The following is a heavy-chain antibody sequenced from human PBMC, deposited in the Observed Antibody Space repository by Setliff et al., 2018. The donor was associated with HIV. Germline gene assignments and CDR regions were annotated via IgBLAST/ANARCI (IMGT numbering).Heavy chain of an antibody. J-gene: IGHJ5*02. CDR1: GGSISSYY. D-gene: IGHD3-10*01. CDR3: ARHRAQRGSGTYYDDWFDP. CDR2: TYTSGST. V-gene: IGHV4-4*09. Sequence: SETLSLTCTVSGGSISSYYWSWIRQSPGKGLEWIGYTYTSGSTNYNHNPSLKSRVTISVDTSKNQFSLKLSSVTAADTSVYYCARHRAQRGSGTYYDDWFDPWGQGTLVTVSS.